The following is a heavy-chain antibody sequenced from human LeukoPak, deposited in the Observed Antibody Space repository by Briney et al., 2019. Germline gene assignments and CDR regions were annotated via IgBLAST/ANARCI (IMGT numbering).Heavy chain of an antibody. CDR3: ARLTVRGATIYYFDY. D-gene: IGHD3-10*01. CDR1: GGSISSGSYY. Sequence: SETLSLTCTVSGGSISSGSYYWSWIRQPAGKGLEWIGRIYTSGSTNYNPSLKSRVTISVDTSKNQFSLKLSSVTAADTAVYYCARLTVRGATIYYFDYWGQGTLVTVSS. J-gene: IGHJ4*02. V-gene: IGHV4-61*02. CDR2: IYTSGST.